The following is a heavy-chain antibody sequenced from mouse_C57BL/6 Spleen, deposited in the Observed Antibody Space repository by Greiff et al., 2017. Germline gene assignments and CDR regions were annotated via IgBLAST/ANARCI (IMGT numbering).Heavy chain of an antibody. J-gene: IGHJ4*01. CDR3: TRNWVYAMDY. D-gene: IGHD4-1*01. CDR1: GYTFTDYE. V-gene: IGHV1-15*01. CDR2: IDPETGGT. Sequence: QVQLQQSGAELVRPGASVTLSCKASGYTFTDYEMHWVKQTPVHGLEWIGAIDPETGGTAYNQKFKGKAILTADKSSSTAYMELRSLTSEDSAVYYCTRNWVYAMDYRGQGTSVTFSS.